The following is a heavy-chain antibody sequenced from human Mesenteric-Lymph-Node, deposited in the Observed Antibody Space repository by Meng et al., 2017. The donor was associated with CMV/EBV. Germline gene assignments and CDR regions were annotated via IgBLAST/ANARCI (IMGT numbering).Heavy chain of an antibody. CDR2: ISYDGSNV. D-gene: IGHD3-3*01. CDR1: GVTFSSYV. J-gene: IGHJ4*02. CDR3: AKDPHDFWDGYFVDH. V-gene: IGHV3-30*09. Sequence: GESLKISCAASGVTFSSYVMQWVRQAPGKGLEWVTFISYDGSNVRYADSVKGRFAVYRDNSKNTVYLQINSLRTEDTAVYYCAKDPHDFWDGYFVDHWGQGTLVTVSS.